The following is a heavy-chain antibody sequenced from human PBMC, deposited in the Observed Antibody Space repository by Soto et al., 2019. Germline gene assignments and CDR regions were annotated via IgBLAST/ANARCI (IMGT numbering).Heavy chain of an antibody. CDR3: ARLTHNVVVTAGDDAFDI. J-gene: IGHJ3*02. V-gene: IGHV1-69*02. CDR1: GGTFSSYT. Sequence: QVQLVQSGAEVKKPGSSVKVSCKASGGTFSSYTISWVRQAPGQGLEWMGRIIPILGIANYAQKFQGRVTITADKSTSTAYMELSSLRSEDTAVYYCARLTHNVVVTAGDDAFDIWGQGTMVTVSS. CDR2: IIPILGIA. D-gene: IGHD2-21*02.